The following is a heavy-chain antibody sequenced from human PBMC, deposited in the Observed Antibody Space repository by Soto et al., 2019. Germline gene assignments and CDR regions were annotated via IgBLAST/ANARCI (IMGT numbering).Heavy chain of an antibody. Sequence: GGSLRLSCAASGFTFSSYWMHWVRQAPGKGLVWVSRINSDGSSTSYADSVKGRFTISRDNAKNTLYLQMKSLRAEDTAVYYCARDPFTNADIVVVPASPPRFDPWGQETLFTVSS. V-gene: IGHV3-74*01. CDR1: GFTFSSYW. CDR3: ARDPFTNADIVVVPASPPRFDP. D-gene: IGHD2-2*01. CDR2: INSDGSST. J-gene: IGHJ5*02.